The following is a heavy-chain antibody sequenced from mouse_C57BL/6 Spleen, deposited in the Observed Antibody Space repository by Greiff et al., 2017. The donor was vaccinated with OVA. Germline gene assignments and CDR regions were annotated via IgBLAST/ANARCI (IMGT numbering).Heavy chain of an antibody. Sequence: EVQLQESGPELVKPGASVKISCKASGYSFTDYNMNWVKQSNGKSLEWIVVINPNYGTTSYNQKFKGKATLTVDQSSNTAYMQLNSLTSEDSAVYYCAIGKFYAMDYWGQGTSVTVSS. CDR3: AIGKFYAMDY. J-gene: IGHJ4*01. CDR1: GYSFTDYN. CDR2: INPNYGTT. D-gene: IGHD4-1*01. V-gene: IGHV1-39*01.